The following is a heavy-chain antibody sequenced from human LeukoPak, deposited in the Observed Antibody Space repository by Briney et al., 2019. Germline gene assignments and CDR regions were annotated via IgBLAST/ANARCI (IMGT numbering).Heavy chain of an antibody. CDR2: INSDGSST. D-gene: IGHD2-2*01. Sequence: LGGSLRLSCAASGFTFSSYWMHWVRQAPGKGLVWVSRINSDGSSTSYADSVKGRFTISRDNAKNTLYLQMNSLRAEDTAVYYCARGGYCSSTSCTEYYFDYWGQGTLVTVSS. V-gene: IGHV3-74*01. J-gene: IGHJ4*02. CDR1: GFTFSSYW. CDR3: ARGGYCSSTSCTEYYFDY.